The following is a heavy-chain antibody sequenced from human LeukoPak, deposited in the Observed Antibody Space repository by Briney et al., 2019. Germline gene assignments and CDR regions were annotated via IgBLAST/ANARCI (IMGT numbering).Heavy chain of an antibody. CDR2: IVPIFGTA. V-gene: IGHV1-69*05. J-gene: IGHJ4*02. D-gene: IGHD4-17*01. CDR3: ARSGAYGDSTGAIDY. CDR1: GGTFSSYA. Sequence: SVKVSCKASGGTFSSYAISWVRQAPGQGLEWMGRIVPIFGTANYAQKFQGRVTITTDESTSTAYMELSSLRSEDTAVYYCARSGAYGDSTGAIDYWGQGTLVTVSS.